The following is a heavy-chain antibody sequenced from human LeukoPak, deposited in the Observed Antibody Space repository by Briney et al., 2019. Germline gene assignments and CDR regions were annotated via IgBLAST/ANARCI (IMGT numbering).Heavy chain of an antibody. CDR1: GFTFDDYA. CDR2: ISGDGGST. D-gene: IGHD2-21*01. CDR3: ARGKSMVVIGCFDS. J-gene: IGHJ4*02. V-gene: IGHV3-43*02. Sequence: GGSLRLSCAASGFTFDDYAMHWVRQAPGKGLEWVSLISGDGGSTYYADSVKGRFTISRDNSKNSLYLQMNSLRAEDTATYYCARGKSMVVIGCFDSWGQGTLVTVSS.